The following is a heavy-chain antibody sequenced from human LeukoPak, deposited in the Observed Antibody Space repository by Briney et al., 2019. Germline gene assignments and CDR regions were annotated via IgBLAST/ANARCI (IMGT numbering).Heavy chain of an antibody. V-gene: IGHV1-18*01. CDR2: ISAYNGNT. CDR1: GNTFTSYG. D-gene: IGHD2-2*01. J-gene: IGHJ6*02. Sequence: ASVKVSCKASGNTFTSYGISWVRQAPGQGLEWMGWISAYNGNTNYAQKLQGRVTMTTDTSTSTAYMELRSLRSDDTAVYYCARESYCSSTSCYSDYYYYGMDVWGQGTTVTVSS. CDR3: ARESYCSSTSCYSDYYYYGMDV.